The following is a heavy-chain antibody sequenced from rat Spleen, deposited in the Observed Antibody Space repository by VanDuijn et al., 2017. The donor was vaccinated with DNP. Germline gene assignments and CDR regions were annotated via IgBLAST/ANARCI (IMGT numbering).Heavy chain of an antibody. D-gene: IGHD5-1*01. V-gene: IGHV5-7*01. J-gene: IGHJ2*01. CDR2: IIYDGSST. Sequence: EVQLVESGGDLVQPGKSLKLSCVASGFTFNDYWMTWIRQVPGKGLEWVATIIYDGSSTYYRDSVKGRFTISRDNAKSTLYLQMDSLRSEDTATYYCATLGAYWGQGVMVTVSS. CDR3: ATLGAY. CDR1: GFTFNDYW.